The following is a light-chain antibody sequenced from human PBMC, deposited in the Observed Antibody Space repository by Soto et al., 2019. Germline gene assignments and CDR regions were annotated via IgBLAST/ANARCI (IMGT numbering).Light chain of an antibody. V-gene: IGKV3-20*01. J-gene: IGKJ1*01. CDR2: GPS. Sequence: IVMTQSPATLSVSXGKRATLSCRALYRVSSKLALYHQDPGQGXRLLIXGPSTRATAIQDRLSGSGSGKDFTLIISRLEPEEFAVYYCYQYGSSPPWTFGQGTQVDIK. CDR3: YQYGSSPPWT. CDR1: YRVSSK.